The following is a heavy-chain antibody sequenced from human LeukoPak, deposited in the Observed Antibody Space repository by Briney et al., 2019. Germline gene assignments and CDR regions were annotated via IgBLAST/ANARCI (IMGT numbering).Heavy chain of an antibody. CDR2: IYYSGST. CDR1: GGSISSHY. V-gene: IGHV4-59*11. D-gene: IGHD2-15*01. CDR3: AREGGYCSGGSCRKGKNWFDP. J-gene: IGHJ5*02. Sequence: SETLSPTCTVSGGSISSHYWSWIRQPPGKGLEWIGYIYYSGSTNYNPSLKSRVTISVDTSKNQFSLKLSSVTAADTAVYFCAREGGYCSGGSCRKGKNWFDPWGQGTLVAVSS.